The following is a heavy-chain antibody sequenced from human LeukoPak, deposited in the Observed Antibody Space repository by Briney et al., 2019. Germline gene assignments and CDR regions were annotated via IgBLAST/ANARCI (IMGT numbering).Heavy chain of an antibody. CDR3: ARAGRIQAVACTYDP. CDR1: GFTFSSYW. J-gene: IGHJ5*02. D-gene: IGHD6-19*01. CDR2: IKQDGSEK. Sequence: GGSLRLSCAASGFTFSSYWMSWVRQAPGKGLEWVANIKQDGSEKYYVDSLKGRFTISRDNAKNSLYLQMNSLRAEDTAVYYCARAGRIQAVACTYDPWGQGTLVTVSS. V-gene: IGHV3-7*01.